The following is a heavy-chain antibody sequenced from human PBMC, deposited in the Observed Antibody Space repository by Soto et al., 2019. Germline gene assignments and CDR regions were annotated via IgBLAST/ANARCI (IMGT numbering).Heavy chain of an antibody. J-gene: IGHJ4*01. Sequence: SSETLSLTCTVSGGSISSVDYYWTWIRQPPGKGLEFLGDIYFIGNTYSTPSLRSGLNISIDTSKTQFSLKLTCVTAAETPVYYCARGARPRTAGARLSGLFDXWCQGSLLTISX. CDR2: IYFIGNT. D-gene: IGHD6-19*01. V-gene: IGHV4-30-4*01. CDR3: ARGARPRTAGARLSGLFDX. CDR1: GGSISSVDYY.